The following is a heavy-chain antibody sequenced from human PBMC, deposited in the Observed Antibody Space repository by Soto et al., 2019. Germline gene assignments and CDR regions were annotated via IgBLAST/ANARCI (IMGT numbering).Heavy chain of an antibody. D-gene: IGHD4-17*01. J-gene: IGHJ5*02. CDR3: AREMTTVTTYWFDP. CDR1: GGSISSYY. Sequence: SETLSLTCTVSGGSISSYYWSWIRQPPRKGLEWIGYIHYSGSTNYNPSLKSRVTISVDTSKNQFSLKLSSVTAADTAVYYCAREMTTVTTYWFDPWGQGTLVTVSS. CDR2: IHYSGST. V-gene: IGHV4-59*01.